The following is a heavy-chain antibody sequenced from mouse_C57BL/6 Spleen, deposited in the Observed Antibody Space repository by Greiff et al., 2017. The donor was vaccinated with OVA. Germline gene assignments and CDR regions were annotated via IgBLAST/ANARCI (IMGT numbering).Heavy chain of an antibody. CDR1: GYTFTDYY. V-gene: IGHV1-19*01. J-gene: IGHJ3*01. CDR3: AHGVGLRQGEGAWFAY. CDR2: INPYNGGT. D-gene: IGHD2-4*01. Sequence: EVQLQESGPVLVKPGASVKMSCKASGYTFTDYYMNWVKQSHGKSLEWIGVINPYNGGTSYNQKFKGKATLTVDKSSSTAYMELNSLTSEDSAVYYCAHGVGLRQGEGAWFAYWGQGTLVTVSA.